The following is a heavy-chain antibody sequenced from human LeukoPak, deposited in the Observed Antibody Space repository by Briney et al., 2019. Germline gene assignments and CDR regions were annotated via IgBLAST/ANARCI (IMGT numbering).Heavy chain of an antibody. Sequence: GASVKVSCKASGYTFTSYGISWVRQAPGQGLEWMGWISAYNGNTNYAQKLQGRVTLTRDTSITTAYMELSWLTSDDTAVYYCTRDVPGYSSNFDFRGQGTLVTVSS. J-gene: IGHJ4*02. CDR2: ISAYNGNT. D-gene: IGHD6-19*01. CDR1: GYTFTSYG. V-gene: IGHV1-18*01. CDR3: TRDVPGYSSNFDF.